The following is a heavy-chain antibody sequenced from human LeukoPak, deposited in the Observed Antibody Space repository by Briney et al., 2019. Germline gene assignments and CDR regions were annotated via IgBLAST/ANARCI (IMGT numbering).Heavy chain of an antibody. CDR2: IYHSGST. Sequence: PSETLSLTCAVSGGSISSGGYSWSWIRQPPGKGLEWIGYIYHSGSTYYNPSLKSRVTISVDTSKNQFSLNLSPVTAADTAVYYCAREGERVVVSYYYYYYMDVWGKGTTVTVSS. V-gene: IGHV4-30-2*01. J-gene: IGHJ6*03. CDR3: AREGERVVVSYYYYYYMDV. D-gene: IGHD2-15*01. CDR1: GGSISSGGYS.